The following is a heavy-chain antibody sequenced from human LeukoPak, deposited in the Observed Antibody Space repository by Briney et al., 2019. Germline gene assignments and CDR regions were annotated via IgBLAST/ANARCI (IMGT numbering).Heavy chain of an antibody. CDR1: GYSFTSYW. D-gene: IGHD6-13*01. CDR2: IYPGDSDT. V-gene: IGHV5-51*01. CDR3: ARQRRNGGIAASNDTFDI. J-gene: IGHJ3*02. Sequence: GESLKISCKGSGYSFTSYWIGWVRQMPGKGLGWMGIIYPGDSDTRYSPSFQGQVTISADKSISTAYLQWSSLKASDTAMYYCARQRRNGGIAASNDTFDIWGQGTMVTVSS.